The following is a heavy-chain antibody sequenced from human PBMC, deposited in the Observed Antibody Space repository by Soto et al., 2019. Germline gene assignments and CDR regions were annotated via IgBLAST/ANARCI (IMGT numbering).Heavy chain of an antibody. CDR1: GGSISSGDYY. V-gene: IGHV4-30-4*01. J-gene: IGHJ5*02. Sequence: SETLSLTCTVSGGSISSGDYYWSWIRQPPGKGLEWIGYIYYSGSTYYNPSLKSRVTISVDTSKNQFSLKLSSVTAADTAVYYRARWYYDILTGYYTGANWFDPWGQGTLVTVSS. CDR2: IYYSGST. CDR3: ARWYYDILTGYYTGANWFDP. D-gene: IGHD3-9*01.